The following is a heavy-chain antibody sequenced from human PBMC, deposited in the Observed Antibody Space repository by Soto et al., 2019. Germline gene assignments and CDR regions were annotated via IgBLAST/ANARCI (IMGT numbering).Heavy chain of an antibody. J-gene: IGHJ4*02. Sequence: GESLKISCKGSGYSFTSYWIGWVRQMPGKGLEWMGIIYPGDSHTIYSPSFQGQVTISADKSISTAYLQWSSLKASDTAMYYCAIVHGGYCSSTSCPLDYWGQGTLVTVSS. D-gene: IGHD2-2*01. V-gene: IGHV5-51*01. CDR3: AIVHGGYCSSTSCPLDY. CDR1: GYSFTSYW. CDR2: IYPGDSHT.